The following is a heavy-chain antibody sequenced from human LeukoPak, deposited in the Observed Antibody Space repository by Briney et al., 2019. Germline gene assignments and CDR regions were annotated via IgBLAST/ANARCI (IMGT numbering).Heavy chain of an antibody. CDR1: GFTFSSYA. D-gene: IGHD6-19*01. V-gene: IGHV3-23*01. Sequence: GGSLRLSCAASGFTFSSYAMTWVRQAPGKGLEWVSAISGSGGSTYYADSVKGRFTISRDNSKNTLYLQMNSLRAEDTAVYYCAKGWTSRSSGWSDAFDIWGQGTTLTVSS. J-gene: IGHJ3*02. CDR3: AKGWTSRSSGWSDAFDI. CDR2: ISGSGGST.